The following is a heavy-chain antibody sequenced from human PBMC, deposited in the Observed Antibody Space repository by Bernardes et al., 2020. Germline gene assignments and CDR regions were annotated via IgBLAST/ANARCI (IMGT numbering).Heavy chain of an antibody. Sequence: SETLSLTCTVSGGSISSSSYYWGWIRQPPGKGLEWIGSIYYSGSTYYNPSLKSRVTISVDTSKNQFSLKLSSVTAADTAVYYCARDGGIGEAVAVYFDPWGQGTLVTVSS. CDR1: GGSISSSSYY. V-gene: IGHV4-39*02. CDR2: IYYSGST. CDR3: ARDGGIGEAVAVYFDP. D-gene: IGHD6-19*01. J-gene: IGHJ5*02.